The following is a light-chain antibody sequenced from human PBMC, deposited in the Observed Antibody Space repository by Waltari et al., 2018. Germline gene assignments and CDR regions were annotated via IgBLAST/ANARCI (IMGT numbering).Light chain of an antibody. J-gene: IGLJ3*02. V-gene: IGLV2-23*02. Sequence: QSALTQPASVSGSPGQSITISCTGTSSDVGFYNLVSWYQQHPDKAPKHMVYEVIERPSGVFNRFSGAKCGNTASLTISGLQAEDEADYYCCSYAGRNIWVFGGGTKLTVL. CDR3: CSYAGRNIWV. CDR1: SSDVGFYNL. CDR2: EVI.